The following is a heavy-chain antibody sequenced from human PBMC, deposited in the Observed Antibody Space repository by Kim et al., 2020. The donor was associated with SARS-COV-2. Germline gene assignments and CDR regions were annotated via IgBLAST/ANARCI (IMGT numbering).Heavy chain of an antibody. V-gene: IGHV4-59*13. D-gene: IGHD3-3*01. CDR3: ASGGYDYWSGYYFDY. Sequence: SETLSLTCSVSGGSIGNYFWNWIRQTPGTGLDWIGYINYSGSTKYNPSLESRVALSIDTTKNQFSLNLKSVTAADTAVYFCASGGYDYWSGYYFDYWGQGTMVAVSS. CDR1: GGSIGNYF. CDR2: INYSGST. J-gene: IGHJ4*02.